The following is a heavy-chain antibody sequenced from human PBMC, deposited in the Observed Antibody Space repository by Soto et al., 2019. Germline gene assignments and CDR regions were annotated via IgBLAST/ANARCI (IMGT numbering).Heavy chain of an antibody. J-gene: IGHJ6*02. CDR1: GGSISSGGYY. V-gene: IGHV4-31*03. CDR3: AREKADYYYYYGMDV. Sequence: PSETLSLTCTVSGGSISSGGYYWSWIRQHPGKGLEWIGYICYSGSTYYNPSLKSRVTISVDTSKNQFSLKLSSVTAADTAVYYCAREKADYYYYYGMDVWGQGTTVTVSS. CDR2: ICYSGST.